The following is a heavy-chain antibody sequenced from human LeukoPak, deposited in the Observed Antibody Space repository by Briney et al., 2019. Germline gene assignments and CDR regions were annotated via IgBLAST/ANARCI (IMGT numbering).Heavy chain of an antibody. Sequence: PSETLPLTCAVYGGSFSGYYWSWIRQPPGKGLEWIGEINHSGSTNYNPSLKSRVTISVDTSKNQFSLKLSSVTAADTAVYYCARGRSTVTFPFDYWGQGTLVTVSS. J-gene: IGHJ4*02. D-gene: IGHD4-17*01. V-gene: IGHV4-34*01. CDR2: INHSGST. CDR1: GGSFSGYY. CDR3: ARGRSTVTFPFDY.